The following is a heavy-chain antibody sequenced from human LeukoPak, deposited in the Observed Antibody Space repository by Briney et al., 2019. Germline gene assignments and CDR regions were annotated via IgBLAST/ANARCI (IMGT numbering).Heavy chain of an antibody. CDR1: GYTFTSYG. D-gene: IGHD6-19*01. CDR2: ISAYNGNT. CDR3: ARDPSNTSGWKTWFDS. V-gene: IGHV1-18*01. J-gene: IGHJ5*01. Sequence: ASVKVSCKASGYTFTSYGISWVRQAPGQGLEWMGWISAYNGNTNYAQKLQGRVTMTTDTSTSTAYMELRSLRSDDTAVYYCARDPSNTSGWKTWFDSWGQGTLVTVSS.